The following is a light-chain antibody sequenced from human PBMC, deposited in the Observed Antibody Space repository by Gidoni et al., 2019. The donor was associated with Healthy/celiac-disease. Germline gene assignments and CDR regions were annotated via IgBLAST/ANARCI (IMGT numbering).Light chain of an antibody. CDR2: GKN. V-gene: IGLV3-19*01. Sequence: SSELTQDPAVSVALGQTVRITQKPGQAPVLVIYGKNNRPSGIPDRFSGSSSGNTASLTITGAQAEDEADYYWNSRDSSGNHVVFGGGTKLTGL. J-gene: IGLJ2*01. CDR3: NSRDSSGNHVV.